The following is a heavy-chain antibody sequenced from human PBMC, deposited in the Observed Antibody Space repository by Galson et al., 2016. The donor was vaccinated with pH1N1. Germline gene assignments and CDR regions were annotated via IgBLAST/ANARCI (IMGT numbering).Heavy chain of an antibody. D-gene: IGHD2-2*01. V-gene: IGHV1-69*13. J-gene: IGHJ6*02. CDR3: ATTTSVSVGVAAAMGDYYYGMDV. Sequence: SVKVSCKASGGTFSSYAISWVRQAPGQGLEWMGGIIPIFGTENYAQKFQGRVTITADESTSTAYMELSSLRSEDTAVYYCATTTSVSVGVAAAMGDYYYGMDVWGQGTTVTVSS. CDR2: IIPIFGTE. CDR1: GGTFSSYA.